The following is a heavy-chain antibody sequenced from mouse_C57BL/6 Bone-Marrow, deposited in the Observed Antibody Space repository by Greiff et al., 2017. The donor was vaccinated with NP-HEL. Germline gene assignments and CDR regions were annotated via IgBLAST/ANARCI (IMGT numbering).Heavy chain of an antibody. CDR2: IWPGGGT. CDR1: GFSLTSYA. D-gene: IGHD1-1*01. V-gene: IGHV2-9-1*01. CDR3: ARYGSVFDY. Sequence: QVQLKESGPGLVAPSQSLSITCTVSGFSLTSYALSWVRQPPGKGLEWLGVIWPGGGTNFNSAPNSRPSISKDNSKSQVFLKMNSLQTDDTARYYCARYGSVFDYWGQGTTLTVSS. J-gene: IGHJ2*01.